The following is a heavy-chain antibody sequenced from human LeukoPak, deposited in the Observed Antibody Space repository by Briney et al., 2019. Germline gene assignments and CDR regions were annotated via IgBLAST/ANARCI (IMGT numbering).Heavy chain of an antibody. J-gene: IGHJ4*02. CDR1: EFSVGSNY. CDR2: IYSGGST. V-gene: IGHV3-66*01. Sequence: GGSLRLSCAASEFSVGSNYMTWVRQAPGKGLEWVSLIYSGGSTYYADSVKGRFTISRDNSKNTLYLQMNSLKTEDTAVYYCTTDGVGVEGAAYDNWGQGTLVSVSS. CDR3: TTDGVGVEGAAYDN. D-gene: IGHD1-26*01.